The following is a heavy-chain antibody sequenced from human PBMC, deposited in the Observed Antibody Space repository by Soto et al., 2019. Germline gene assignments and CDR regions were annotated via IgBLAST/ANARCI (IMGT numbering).Heavy chain of an antibody. CDR3: ARAGSDYYYYYGMDV. D-gene: IGHD2-21*02. CDR2: IYSSGST. Sequence: SETLSLTCTVSGGSISSGDYHWSWIRQPPGKGLEWIGYIYSSGSTYYNASLKSRVTISIDTSKNQFSLNLNSVTAADTAVYYCARAGSDYYYYYGMDVWGQGTTVTVS. J-gene: IGHJ6*02. V-gene: IGHV4-30-4*01. CDR1: GGSISSGDYH.